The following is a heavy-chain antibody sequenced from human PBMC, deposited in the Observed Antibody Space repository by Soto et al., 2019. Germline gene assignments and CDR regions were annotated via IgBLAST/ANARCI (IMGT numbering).Heavy chain of an antibody. J-gene: IGHJ6*02. CDR3: ARGGLAAAGTVKGVYYYYGMDV. D-gene: IGHD6-13*01. Sequence: ASVKVSCKASGYTFTGYYMHWVRQAPGQGLGWMGWINPNSGGTNYAQKFQGRVTMTRDTPISTAYMELSRLRSDDTAVYYCARGGLAAAGTVKGVYYYYGMDVWGQGTTVTVSS. CDR2: INPNSGGT. V-gene: IGHV1-2*02. CDR1: GYTFTGYY.